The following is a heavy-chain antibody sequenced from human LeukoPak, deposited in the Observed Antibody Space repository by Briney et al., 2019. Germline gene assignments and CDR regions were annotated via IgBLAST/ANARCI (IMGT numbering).Heavy chain of an antibody. Sequence: ASVKVSCKASGYTFTSYGISWVRQAPGQGLEWMGWISAYNGNTNYAQKLQGRVTMTTDTSTSTAYMELRSLRSDDTAVYYCARDDLAYYYDSSGYYYFPFDYWGQGTLVTVSS. D-gene: IGHD3-22*01. CDR1: GYTFTSYG. V-gene: IGHV1-18*01. CDR3: ARDDLAYYYDSSGYYYFPFDY. CDR2: ISAYNGNT. J-gene: IGHJ4*02.